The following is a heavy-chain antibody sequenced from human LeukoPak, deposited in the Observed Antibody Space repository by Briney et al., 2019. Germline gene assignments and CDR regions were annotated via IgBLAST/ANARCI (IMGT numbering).Heavy chain of an antibody. D-gene: IGHD3-22*01. CDR2: ISGSGTRT. Sequence: AGGSLRLSCVGSGFTLSSYAMSWVRQAPGKGLEWVSAISGSGTRTYYADSVKGRFTISRDNSKNTLYLQMNSLRVEDTAVYYCAKAPTKEEEWLLLNYFDYWGQGTLVTVSS. CDR3: AKAPTKEEEWLLLNYFDY. CDR1: GFTLSSYA. J-gene: IGHJ4*02. V-gene: IGHV3-23*01.